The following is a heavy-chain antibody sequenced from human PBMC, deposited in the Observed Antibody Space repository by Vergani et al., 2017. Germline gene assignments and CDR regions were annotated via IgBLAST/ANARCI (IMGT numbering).Heavy chain of an antibody. Sequence: QVQLVQSGAEVKKPGASVKVSCKGSGYTFTDYDLHWVRQAPGQGLEWMGWINPNSGGTNYAQKFQGRVTMTRDTSITTAYMEMSRLRSDDTAVYYCARAVAGYSSGWYVSSYWGQGTLVTVSS. V-gene: IGHV1-2*02. D-gene: IGHD6-19*01. J-gene: IGHJ4*02. CDR3: ARAVAGYSSGWYVSSY. CDR2: INPNSGGT. CDR1: GYTFTDYD.